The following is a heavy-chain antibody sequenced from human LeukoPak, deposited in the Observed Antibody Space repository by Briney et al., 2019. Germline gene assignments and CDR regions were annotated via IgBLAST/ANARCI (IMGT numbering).Heavy chain of an antibody. CDR3: ARAATPHYFDY. Sequence: GGSLRLSCAASGFTVSSNYMSWVRQAPGKGLEWVSVIYSGGNTYYADSVKGRFTISRDNSKNTLYLQMNSLRAEDTAVYYCARAATPHYFDYWGQGTLVTVAS. J-gene: IGHJ4*02. V-gene: IGHV3-53*01. CDR1: GFTVSSNY. CDR2: IYSGGNT.